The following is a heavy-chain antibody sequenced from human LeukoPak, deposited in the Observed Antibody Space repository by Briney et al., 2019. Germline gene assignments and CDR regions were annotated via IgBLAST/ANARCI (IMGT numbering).Heavy chain of an antibody. J-gene: IGHJ5*02. D-gene: IGHD3-10*01. CDR3: ARLPLGAFGEVLNIDR. V-gene: IGHV4-34*01. Sequence: WETLSLTCGVSSEFFSGYYWGWIRQPPGKGLEWIGDINDSGITKYNPTLKTRVTISIDTSKNQFSLKVKSVTAADTAVYYCARLPLGAFGEVLNIDRWGQGTLVTVSS. CDR2: INDSGIT. CDR1: SEFFSGYY.